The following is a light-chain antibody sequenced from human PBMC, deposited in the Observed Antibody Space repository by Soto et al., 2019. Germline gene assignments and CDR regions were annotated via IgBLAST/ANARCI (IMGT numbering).Light chain of an antibody. J-gene: IGKJ4*01. CDR2: VAS. CDR1: QGIRND. Sequence: DIQMTQSPSSLSASVGDRVTITCRASQGIRNDLAWYQEKPGKAPKRLIYVASRLQSGVPSRFSGSGSGTEFTLPISSLQPEDSATYYCLQQNSYPLTFGGGTKVEIK. CDR3: LQQNSYPLT. V-gene: IGKV1-17*01.